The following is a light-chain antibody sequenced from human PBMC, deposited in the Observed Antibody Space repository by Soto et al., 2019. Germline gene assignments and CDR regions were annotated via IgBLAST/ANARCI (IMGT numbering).Light chain of an antibody. CDR3: QQYDSFPYT. CDR2: NGN. J-gene: IGKJ2*01. V-gene: IGKV1-5*01. CDR1: QSIGRW. Sequence: DIQLTQSPSTLSASVGDRVTISCRASQSIGRWLAWYQQRPGKAPNLLIYNGNTLESGVPSRVSGSGSGTEFTLTISSLQPDDFATCYCQQYDSFPYTFGQGTRLEIK.